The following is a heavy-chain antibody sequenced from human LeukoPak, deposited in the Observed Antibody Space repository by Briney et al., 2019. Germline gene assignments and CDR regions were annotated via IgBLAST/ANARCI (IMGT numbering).Heavy chain of an antibody. D-gene: IGHD3-22*01. CDR3: AREGYSSGYIHF. J-gene: IGHJ4*02. CDR1: GFTLSSYW. Sequence: AGSLRLSCAASGFTLSSYWMHWVRQAPGKGLVWVSRINSDGSSTSYADSVKGRFTISRDNAKNTLYLQMYSLRAEDTAVYSCAREGYSSGYIHFWGQGTLVTVSS. CDR2: INSDGSST. V-gene: IGHV3-74*01.